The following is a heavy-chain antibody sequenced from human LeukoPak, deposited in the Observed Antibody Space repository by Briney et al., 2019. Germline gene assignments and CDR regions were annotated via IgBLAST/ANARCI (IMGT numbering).Heavy chain of an antibody. CDR2: INAGSDNT. CDR3: ARANYGSGTRWFDP. Sequence: AASVTVSCNASGHTFGSYAMHWVRQAPGQGLEWMGRINAGSDNTKYSQKFQGRVTITRDTSASTVYMELSSLRSEDTAMYYCARANYGSGTRWFDPWGQGTLVIVSS. J-gene: IGHJ5*02. D-gene: IGHD3-10*01. CDR1: GHTFGSYA. V-gene: IGHV1-3*01.